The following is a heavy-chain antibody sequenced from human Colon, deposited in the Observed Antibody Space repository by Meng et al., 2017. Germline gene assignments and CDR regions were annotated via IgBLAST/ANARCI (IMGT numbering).Heavy chain of an antibody. Sequence: LQQTGLDLVKLPGPLSRPLVLPCASPSISTWCSWVRLPPGKGLEWIGEIYHGGDTNYNPSLKSRVTISVDKSKNQFSLKLNSLTAADTAMYYCARDGDYDDLRGPNDAFDIWGQGTMVTVSS. CDR1: CASPSISTW. V-gene: IGHV4-4*03. J-gene: IGHJ3*02. CDR3: ARDGDYDDLRGPNDAFDI. D-gene: IGHD4-17*01. CDR2: IYHGGDT.